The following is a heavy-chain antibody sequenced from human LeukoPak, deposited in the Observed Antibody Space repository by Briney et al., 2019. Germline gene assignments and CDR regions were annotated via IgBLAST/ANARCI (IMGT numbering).Heavy chain of an antibody. V-gene: IGHV1-8*03. CDR3: ARVAGTTHHDAFDI. CDR2: MNPNSGNT. J-gene: IGHJ3*02. Sequence: ASVKVSCKASGYTFTSYDINWVRQATGQGLEWMGWMNPNSGNTGYAQKFQGRVTITRNTSISTAYMELSSLRSEDTAVYYCARVAGTTHHDAFDIWGQGTMVTVSS. CDR1: GYTFTSYD. D-gene: IGHD1-1*01.